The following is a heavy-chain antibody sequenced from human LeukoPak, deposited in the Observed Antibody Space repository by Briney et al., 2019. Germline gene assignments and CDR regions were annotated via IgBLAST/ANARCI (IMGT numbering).Heavy chain of an antibody. V-gene: IGHV3-30*04. CDR3: ARDDYYYGMDV. CDR2: ISYDGSNK. Sequence: GRSLRLSCAASGSTFSSYAMHWVRQAPGKGLEWVAVISYDGSNKYYADSVKGRFTISRDNSKNTLYLQMNSLRAEDTAVYYCARDDYYYGMDVWGQGTTVTVSS. J-gene: IGHJ6*02. CDR1: GSTFSSYA.